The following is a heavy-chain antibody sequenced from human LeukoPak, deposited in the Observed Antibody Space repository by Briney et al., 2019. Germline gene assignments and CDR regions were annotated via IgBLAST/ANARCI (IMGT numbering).Heavy chain of an antibody. Sequence: GGSLRLSCAASGFTFSSYGMHWVRQAPGKGLEWVAFIRYDGSNKYYADSVKGRFTISRDNSKNTLYLQMNSLRAEDTAVYYYAKSPRYCSSTSCSHALYYFDYWGQGTLVTVSS. D-gene: IGHD2-2*01. J-gene: IGHJ4*02. CDR3: AKSPRYCSSTSCSHALYYFDY. CDR2: IRYDGSNK. CDR1: GFTFSSYG. V-gene: IGHV3-30*02.